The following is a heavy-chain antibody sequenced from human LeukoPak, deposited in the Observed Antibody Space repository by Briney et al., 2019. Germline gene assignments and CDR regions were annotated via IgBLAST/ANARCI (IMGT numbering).Heavy chain of an antibody. D-gene: IGHD1-26*01. CDR3: ARGLGSGSYYGY. Sequence: VASVTVSCKASGYTFTSYYIHWVRQAPGQGLEWMGIINPSGGGTSYAQKFQGRVTMTRDTSTSTVYMELSSLRSEDTAVYYCARGLGSGSYYGYWGQGTLVTVSS. J-gene: IGHJ4*02. CDR1: GYTFTSYY. V-gene: IGHV1-46*01. CDR2: INPSGGGT.